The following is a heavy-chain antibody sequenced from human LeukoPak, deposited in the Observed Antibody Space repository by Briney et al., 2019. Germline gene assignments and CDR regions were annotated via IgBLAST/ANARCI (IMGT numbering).Heavy chain of an antibody. J-gene: IGHJ4*02. CDR1: GFTFSVYG. Sequence: GSLRLSCAASGFTFSVYGMHWVRKAPGKGLEWVAFIRYDGSNKYYGDSVKGRFTISRDNSKNTLYLQMNSLRIEDTAVYYCAKDRPRITGTTLLLDYWGQGTLVTVSS. CDR3: AKDRPRITGTTLLLDY. CDR2: IRYDGSNK. V-gene: IGHV3-30*02. D-gene: IGHD1-20*01.